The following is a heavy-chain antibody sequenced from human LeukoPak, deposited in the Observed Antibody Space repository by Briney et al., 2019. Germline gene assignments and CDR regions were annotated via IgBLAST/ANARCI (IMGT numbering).Heavy chain of an antibody. V-gene: IGHV3-7*04. CDR1: GFTFGSYW. CDR3: TTDLNWEGY. D-gene: IGHD7-27*01. CDR2: IKTDGSEK. J-gene: IGHJ4*02. Sequence: PGGSLRLSCAASGFTFGSYWMTWVRQAPGQGLECVANIKTDGSEKYYLDSVKGRFTISSDNAKNSLYLQMNRLRAEDTAVYYCTTDLNWEGYWGQGTLVTVSS.